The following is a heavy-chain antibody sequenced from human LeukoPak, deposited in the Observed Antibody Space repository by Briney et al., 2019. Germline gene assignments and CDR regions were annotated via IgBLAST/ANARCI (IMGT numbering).Heavy chain of an antibody. J-gene: IGHJ5*02. CDR1: GFTFSSYW. V-gene: IGHV3-7*01. CDR2: IKQDGSEK. D-gene: IGHD6-19*01. Sequence: GGSLRLSCAASGFTFSSYWMTWVRQAPGKGLEWVANIKQDGSEKYYVDSVKGRFTISRDIAKNSLYLQMNSLRAEDTAVYYCASLTKSGYSSGWYFAWGQGTLVTVSS. CDR3: ASLTKSGYSSGWYFA.